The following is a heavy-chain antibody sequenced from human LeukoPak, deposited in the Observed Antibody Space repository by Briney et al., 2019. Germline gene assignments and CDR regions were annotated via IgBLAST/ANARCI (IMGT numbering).Heavy chain of an antibody. V-gene: IGHV3-23*01. D-gene: IGHD3-3*01. CDR1: GFTFGTYA. Sequence: GGSLRLSCTASGFTFGTYAMNWVRQAPGKGLEWVSVIIGNGADINYADSVKGRFTISRDNSKNTLYLQMNNLRVEDTAVYYCAKDRIPDGFYPLDNWGQGALVIVSS. CDR3: AKDRIPDGFYPLDN. CDR2: IIGNGADI. J-gene: IGHJ4*02.